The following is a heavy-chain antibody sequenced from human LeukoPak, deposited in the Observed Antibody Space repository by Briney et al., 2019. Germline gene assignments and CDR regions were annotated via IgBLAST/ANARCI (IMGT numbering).Heavy chain of an antibody. V-gene: IGHV3-48*03. Sequence: GGSLRLSCAASGFMFGNAEMNWVRQAPGKGLGWISYISNGGSTIYYADSVKGRFTIARDNAKNSLSLQMNSLRVEDTAVYYCARHDTGDAFDYWGQGALVTVSS. CDR1: GFMFGNAE. J-gene: IGHJ4*02. CDR2: ISNGGSTI. D-gene: IGHD2-21*01. CDR3: ARHDTGDAFDY.